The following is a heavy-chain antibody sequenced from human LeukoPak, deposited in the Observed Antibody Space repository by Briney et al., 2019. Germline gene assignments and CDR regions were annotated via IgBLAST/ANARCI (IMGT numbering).Heavy chain of an antibody. CDR1: GDSVSSNSAA. V-gene: IGHV6-1*01. Sequence: SQTLSLTCAISGDSVSSNSAAWNWIRQSPSRGLEWLGRIYYRSKWYNDYAVSVKSRITINPDTSKNQFSLQLNSVTPGDTAVYYRAREAYDSSGLDPTYYFDYWGQGTLVTVSS. D-gene: IGHD3-22*01. CDR3: AREAYDSSGLDPTYYFDY. J-gene: IGHJ4*02. CDR2: IYYRSKWYN.